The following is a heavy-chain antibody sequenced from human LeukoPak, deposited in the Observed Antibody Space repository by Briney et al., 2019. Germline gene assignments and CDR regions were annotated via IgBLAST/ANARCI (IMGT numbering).Heavy chain of an antibody. V-gene: IGHV1-8*01. D-gene: IGHD3-3*01. CDR2: MNPNSGNT. CDR1: GYTFTSYD. J-gene: IGHJ6*02. Sequence: ASVKVSCKASGYTFTSYDINRVRQATGQGLEWMGWMNPNSGNTGYAQKFQGRVTMTRNTSISTAYMELSSLRSEDTAVYYCARLGPNYDFWSGYPRYYYYGMDVWGQGTTVTVSS. CDR3: ARLGPNYDFWSGYPRYYYYGMDV.